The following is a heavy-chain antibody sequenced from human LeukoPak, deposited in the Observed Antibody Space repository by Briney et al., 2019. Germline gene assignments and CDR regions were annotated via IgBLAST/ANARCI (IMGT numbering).Heavy chain of an antibody. V-gene: IGHV3-23*01. Sequence: GGSLRLSCAASGFTFSNYAMSWVRQAPGKGLEWVSAISGSGGSTDYADSVKGRLTISRDNSKNTLFLQMNSLRAEDTAVYYCANRGGNPKGSFDYWGQGTLVTVSS. CDR2: ISGSGGST. CDR1: GFTFSNYA. CDR3: ANRGGNPKGSFDY. D-gene: IGHD4-23*01. J-gene: IGHJ4*02.